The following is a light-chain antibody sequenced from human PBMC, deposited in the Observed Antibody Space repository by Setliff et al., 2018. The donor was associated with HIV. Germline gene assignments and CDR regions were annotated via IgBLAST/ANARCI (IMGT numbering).Light chain of an antibody. V-gene: IGLV2-14*03. Sequence: QSALTQPASVSESPGQSITISCTGTSSDVGAYNFVSWYQQYPGRAPQLMIYDVFGRPSGVSHRFSGSKSGNTASLTISGLRPEDEADYYCSSFTTSRKCVFGTGTKVTV. CDR3: SSFTTSRKCV. CDR1: SSDVGAYNF. J-gene: IGLJ1*01. CDR2: DVF.